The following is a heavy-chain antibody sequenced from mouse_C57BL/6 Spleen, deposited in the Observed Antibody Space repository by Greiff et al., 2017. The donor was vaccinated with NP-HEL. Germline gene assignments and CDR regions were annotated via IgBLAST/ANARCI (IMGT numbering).Heavy chain of an antibody. V-gene: IGHV1-80*01. J-gene: IGHJ2*01. CDR1: GYAFSSYW. CDR3: ARTSLKNYIDY. Sequence: VQLQHSGAELVKPGASVKISCKASGYAFSSYWMNWVKQRPGKGLEWIGQIYPGDGDTNYNGKFKGKATLTADKSSSTAYMQLSSLTSEDSAVYFCARTSLKNYIDYWGQGTTLTVSS. CDR2: IYPGDGDT.